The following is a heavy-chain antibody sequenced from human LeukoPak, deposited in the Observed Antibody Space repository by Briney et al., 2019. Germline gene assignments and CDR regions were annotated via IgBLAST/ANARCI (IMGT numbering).Heavy chain of an antibody. V-gene: IGHV3-53*01. CDR2: IYSGGST. CDR1: GFTVGTNS. Sequence: GGSLRLSCAASGFTVGTNSMTWVRQSPGKGLEWVSVIYSGGSTYYADSVNGRFTISRDNSRNTLFFQMNSLRAEDTALYYCASAREYCGSAECYEYFQYWGQGTLVTVS. J-gene: IGHJ1*01. CDR3: ASAREYCGSAECYEYFQY. D-gene: IGHD2-21*01.